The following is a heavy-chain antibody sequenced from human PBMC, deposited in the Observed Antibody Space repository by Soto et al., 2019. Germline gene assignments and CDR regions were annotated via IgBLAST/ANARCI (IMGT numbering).Heavy chain of an antibody. D-gene: IGHD3-3*01. J-gene: IGHJ4*02. V-gene: IGHV3-23*01. CDR2: ISGSGGST. Sequence: GGSLSLSCAASGFTFSSYAMSWVRQAPGKGLEWVSAISGSGGSTYYADSVKGRFTISRDNSKNTLYLQMNSLRAEDTAVYYCAKLVLEWLLYGDFDYWGQGTLVTVSS. CDR3: AKLVLEWLLYGDFDY. CDR1: GFTFSSYA.